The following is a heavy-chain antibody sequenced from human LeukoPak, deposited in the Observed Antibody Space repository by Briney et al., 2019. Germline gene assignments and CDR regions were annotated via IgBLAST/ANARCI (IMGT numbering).Heavy chain of an antibody. V-gene: IGHV3-7*01. CDR1: GFTFSSYW. CDR2: IKQDGSEK. Sequence: GGSLRLSCAASGFTFSSYWMSWVRQAPGKGLEWVANIKQDGSEKYYVDSVKGRFTISRDNAKNSLYLQMNSLRAGDTAVYYCARVAKERVGGVYYFDYWGQGTLVTVSS. J-gene: IGHJ4*02. D-gene: IGHD1-1*01. CDR3: ARVAKERVGGVYYFDY.